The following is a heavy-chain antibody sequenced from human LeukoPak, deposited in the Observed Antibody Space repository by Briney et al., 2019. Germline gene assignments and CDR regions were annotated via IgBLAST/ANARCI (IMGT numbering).Heavy chain of an antibody. V-gene: IGHV4-39*01. CDR1: GGSISSSSYY. Sequence: SETLSLTCTVSGGSISSSSYYWGWIRQPPGKGLEWIGSIYYSGSTYYNPSLKSRVTISVDTSKNQFSLKLSSVTAADTAVYYCARLAVTTNWGQGNLVTVSS. CDR3: ARLAVTTN. J-gene: IGHJ4*02. CDR2: IYYSGST. D-gene: IGHD4-17*01.